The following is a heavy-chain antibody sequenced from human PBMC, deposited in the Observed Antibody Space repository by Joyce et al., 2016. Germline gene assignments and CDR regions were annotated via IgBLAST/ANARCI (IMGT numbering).Heavy chain of an antibody. J-gene: IGHJ6*02. CDR2: MRRSRRTI. Sequence: EVQLVEYGGGLVQPGGSLRLSCAASGFIFSNYPMEWVRQAQGKGLEWVSQMRRSRRTIDYADSVKGGCTISRDNAKNTLYLQMNSLRAEDTAVYYCARKEDYGSGSYDKYYYYAMDVWGQGTTVTVSS. CDR3: ARKEDYGSGSYDKYYYYAMDV. D-gene: IGHD3-10*01. V-gene: IGHV3-48*04. CDR1: GFIFSNYP.